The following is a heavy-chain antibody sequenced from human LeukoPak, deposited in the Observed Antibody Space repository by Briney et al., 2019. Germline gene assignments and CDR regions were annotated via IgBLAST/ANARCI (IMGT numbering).Heavy chain of an antibody. CDR3: ARVPGSYCSGGSCYSYYYYGMDV. D-gene: IGHD2-15*01. V-gene: IGHV3-48*01. Sequence: TGGSLRLSCAASGFTFSSYSMNWVRQALGKGLEWVSYISSSSSTIYYADSVKGRFTISRDNAKNSLYLQMNSLRAEDTAVYYCARVPGSYCSGGSCYSYYYYGMDVWGQGTTVTVSS. CDR2: ISSSSSTI. CDR1: GFTFSSYS. J-gene: IGHJ6*02.